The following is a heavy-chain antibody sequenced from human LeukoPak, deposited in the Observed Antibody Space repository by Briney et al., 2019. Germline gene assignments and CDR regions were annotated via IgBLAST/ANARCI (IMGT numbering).Heavy chain of an antibody. CDR1: GYSISSGYY. D-gene: IGHD3/OR15-3a*01. J-gene: IGHJ4*02. V-gene: IGHV4-38-2*02. Sequence: PSETLSLTCTVSGYSISSGYYWGWIRPPPGKGLEWIGSIYHSGSTYYNPSLKRRVTISVDTSKNQFSLRLTSVTAAHTAVYYCARQTGSGLFILPGGQGTLVTVSS. CDR3: ARQTGSGLFILP. CDR2: IYHSGST.